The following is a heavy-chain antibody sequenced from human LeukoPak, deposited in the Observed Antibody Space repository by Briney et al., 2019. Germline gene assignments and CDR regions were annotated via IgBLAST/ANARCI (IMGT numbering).Heavy chain of an antibody. Sequence: GGSLRLSCGASGFTFSSFAMHWVRQAPGKGLEWLAVISYDGSNDYYAGSLKGRFTMSRDNSRNTLYLQIKSLRPDDTAVYYCARDAGGAFYWYFDLWGRGTQVTVSS. CDR2: ISYDGSND. V-gene: IGHV3-30-3*01. D-gene: IGHD1-26*01. CDR1: GFTFSSFA. CDR3: ARDAGGAFYWYFDL. J-gene: IGHJ2*01.